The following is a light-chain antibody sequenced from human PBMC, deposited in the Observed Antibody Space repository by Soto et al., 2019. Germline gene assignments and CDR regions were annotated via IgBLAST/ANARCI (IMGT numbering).Light chain of an antibody. J-gene: IGKJ1*01. Sequence: EIVLTQSPGTLSLSPGERATLSCRASQSVSSSYLAWYQQNPGQAPRLLIYGASSRATGIPGRFSGSGSGTDFTVTISTLEPEEFTGYYCQQYGSPPATFGQGTKVEIE. V-gene: IGKV3-20*01. CDR3: QQYGSPPAT. CDR2: GAS. CDR1: QSVSSSY.